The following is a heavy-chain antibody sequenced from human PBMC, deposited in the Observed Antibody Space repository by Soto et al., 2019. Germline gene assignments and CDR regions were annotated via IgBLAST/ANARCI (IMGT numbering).Heavy chain of an antibody. CDR3: AKADRPYYEILTGPDY. D-gene: IGHD3-9*01. CDR2: ISSSGATI. V-gene: IGHV3-48*03. J-gene: IGHJ4*02. CDR1: GFMFSSYE. Sequence: GGSLRLSCAASGFMFSSYEMNWVRQAPGKGLEWVSYISSSGATIYYADSVKGRFTISRDNAKTSLYLQMNSLRVEDTAVYYCAKADRPYYEILTGPDYWGQGTLVT.